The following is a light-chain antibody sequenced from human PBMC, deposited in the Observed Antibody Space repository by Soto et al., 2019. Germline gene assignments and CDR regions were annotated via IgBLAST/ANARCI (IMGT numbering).Light chain of an antibody. CDR3: QQYASSPLT. CDR2: DAS. Sequence: EIVLTQSPGTLSLSPGERATLSCMAGQSVRSSYLVWHQQKPGQAPRLLIYDASSRATGIPDRFSGSGSGTDFTLTISRLEPEDFAVYYCQQYASSPLTFGGGTKVEIK. CDR1: QSVRSSY. J-gene: IGKJ4*01. V-gene: IGKV3-20*01.